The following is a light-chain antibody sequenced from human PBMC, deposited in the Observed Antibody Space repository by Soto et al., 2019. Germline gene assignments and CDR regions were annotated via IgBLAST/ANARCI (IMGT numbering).Light chain of an antibody. Sequence: QPVLTQPPSASGTPGQRVTISCSGSNSNIGSNTVNWYQQLPGAAPKLLIYSNDQRPSGVPDRFSGSKSGTSASLAISGLQSDDEADYYCAAWDDSLNGRVFAGGTKLTVL. CDR1: NSNIGSNT. CDR3: AAWDDSLNGRV. V-gene: IGLV1-44*01. J-gene: IGLJ3*02. CDR2: SND.